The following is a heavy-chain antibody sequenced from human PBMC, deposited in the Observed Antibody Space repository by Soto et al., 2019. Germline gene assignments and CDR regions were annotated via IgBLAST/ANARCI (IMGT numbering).Heavy chain of an antibody. D-gene: IGHD5-18*01. CDR3: ARDGPDTAMVTGDYYGMDV. Sequence: ASVKVSCKASGYTFTSYGISWVRQAPGQGLEWMGWISAYNGNTNYEQKLQGRVTMTTDTSTSTAYMELRSLRSNDTPVYYCARDGPDTAMVTGDYYGMDVWGQGTTVTVSS. V-gene: IGHV1-18*01. CDR1: GYTFTSYG. CDR2: ISAYNGNT. J-gene: IGHJ6*02.